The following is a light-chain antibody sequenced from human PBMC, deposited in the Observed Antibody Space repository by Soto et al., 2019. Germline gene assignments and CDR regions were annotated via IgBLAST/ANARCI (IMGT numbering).Light chain of an antibody. J-gene: IGLJ1*01. CDR1: SSDVGDYNY. Sequence: QSVLTQPPSASGSPGQSVTISCTGTSSDVGDYNYVSWYQQHPAKAPKLMIYEVSKRPSGVPDRFSGSKSGNTASLTVSGLQAEDEADYYCSSYAGSSYVFGTGTKLTVL. V-gene: IGLV2-8*01. CDR3: SSYAGSSYV. CDR2: EVS.